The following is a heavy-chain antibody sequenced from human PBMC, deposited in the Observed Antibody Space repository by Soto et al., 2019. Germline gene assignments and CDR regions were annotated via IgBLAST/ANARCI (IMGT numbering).Heavy chain of an antibody. D-gene: IGHD2-8*01. Sequence: GGSLRVSCAASGLIFSNYKMHWVRQAPGKGLVWVSRISTDGSITDYADSVKGRFTVSRDNAKNTLYLQMNSLRVDDTAVYYCARDTNGLHYWGQGALVTVSS. V-gene: IGHV3-74*01. CDR3: ARDTNGLHY. J-gene: IGHJ4*02. CDR1: GLIFSNYK. CDR2: ISTDGSIT.